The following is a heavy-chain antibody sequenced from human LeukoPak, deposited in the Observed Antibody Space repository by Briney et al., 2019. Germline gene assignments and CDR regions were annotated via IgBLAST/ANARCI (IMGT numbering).Heavy chain of an antibody. V-gene: IGHV3-23*01. D-gene: IGHD2-2*02. CDR2: IRGSGGNT. CDR1: GFTFRSYA. Sequence: GGSLRLSCAASGFTFRSYAMSWVRQAPGKGLEWVSGIRGSGGNTYYADSVKGRFTISRDNSKNTLYLQMNSLRAEDTAVYYCAKDLGVVVPAAVQGWFDPWGQGTLVTVSS. CDR3: AKDLGVVVPAAVQGWFDP. J-gene: IGHJ5*02.